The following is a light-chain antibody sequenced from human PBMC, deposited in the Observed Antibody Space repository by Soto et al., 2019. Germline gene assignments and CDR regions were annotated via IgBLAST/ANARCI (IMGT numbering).Light chain of an antibody. CDR1: QSVRDDY. CDR2: GAS. Sequence: EIVLTQSPDTLSLSPGERATLSCRASQSVRDDYLAWYQQKSGQAPRLLIYGASSRATGIPDRFGGSGSGTDFALTISRLEPGDFAVYYCHQYGSSLETFGQGTKVEFK. V-gene: IGKV3-20*01. CDR3: HQYGSSLET. J-gene: IGKJ1*01.